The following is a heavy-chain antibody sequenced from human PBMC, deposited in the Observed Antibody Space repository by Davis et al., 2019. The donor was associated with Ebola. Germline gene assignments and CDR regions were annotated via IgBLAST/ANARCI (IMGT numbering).Heavy chain of an antibody. CDR2: IIPILGIA. CDR3: ARDRASYIVVVVAAGEFDY. Sequence: SVKVSCKASGCTFSSYTISWVRQAPGQGLEWLGRIIPILGIANYAQKFQGRVTITADKSTSTAYMELRSLRSDDTAVYYCARDRASYIVVVVAAGEFDYWGQGTLVTVSS. J-gene: IGHJ4*02. V-gene: IGHV1-69*04. D-gene: IGHD2-15*01. CDR1: GCTFSSYT.